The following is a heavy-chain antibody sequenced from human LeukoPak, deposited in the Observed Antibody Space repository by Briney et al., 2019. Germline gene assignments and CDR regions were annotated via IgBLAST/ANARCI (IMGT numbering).Heavy chain of an antibody. CDR1: GFTFSNTW. D-gene: IGHD3-3*02. J-gene: IGHJ4*02. CDR2: IKSKTDGGTT. Sequence: WGSLRLSCAASGFTFSNTWMNWVRQAPGKGLEWVGRIKSKTDGGTTDYAAPVKGRFTISRDDSKNTQYLQMNSLKTEDTAVYYCTTDIGIFGYGFDYRGEATLVTVSS. CDR3: TTDIGIFGYGFDY. V-gene: IGHV3-15*01.